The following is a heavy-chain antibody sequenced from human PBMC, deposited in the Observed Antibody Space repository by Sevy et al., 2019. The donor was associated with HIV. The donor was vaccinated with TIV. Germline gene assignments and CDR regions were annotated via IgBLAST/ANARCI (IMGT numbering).Heavy chain of an antibody. V-gene: IGHV1-69*01. J-gene: IGHJ4*02. CDR2: IIPIFGTA. Sequence: KVSCKASGGTFSSYAISWVRQAPGQGLEWMGGIIPIFGTANYAQKFQGRVTITADESTSTAYMELSSLRSEDTAVYYCAGEGGDYYDSSGYYLDYWGQGTLVTVSS. D-gene: IGHD3-22*01. CDR3: AGEGGDYYDSSGYYLDY. CDR1: GGTFSSYA.